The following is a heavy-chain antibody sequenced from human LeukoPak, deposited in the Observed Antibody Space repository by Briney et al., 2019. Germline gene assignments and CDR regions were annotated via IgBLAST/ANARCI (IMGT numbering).Heavy chain of an antibody. V-gene: IGHV3-48*01. D-gene: IGHD6-13*01. CDR3: ARAHPPGT. CDR2: ISSSSSTI. Sequence: PGGPWSPSVEPPGFPSGTFRMNWFARAPGKGLEWVSYISSSSSTIYYADSVKGRFTISRDNAKNSLYLQMNSLRAEDTAVYYCARAHPPGTWGQGTLVTVSS. J-gene: IGHJ5*02. CDR1: GFPSGTFR.